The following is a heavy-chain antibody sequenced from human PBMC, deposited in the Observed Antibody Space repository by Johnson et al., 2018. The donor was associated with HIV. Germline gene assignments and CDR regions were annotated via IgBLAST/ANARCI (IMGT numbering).Heavy chain of an antibody. J-gene: IGHJ3*02. Sequence: VQLVESGGGLVQPGGSLRLSCVASGITFSNYWMSWVRQAPGKGLEWVANIKQGGSEKYYVDSVKGRFSISRDNAKNSLYLQMNSLRAEDTALYYCARAGYSNYDRAFDIWGQGTMVTVSS. CDR3: ARAGYSNYDRAFDI. D-gene: IGHD4-11*01. CDR1: GITFSNYW. V-gene: IGHV3-7*01. CDR2: IKQGGSEK.